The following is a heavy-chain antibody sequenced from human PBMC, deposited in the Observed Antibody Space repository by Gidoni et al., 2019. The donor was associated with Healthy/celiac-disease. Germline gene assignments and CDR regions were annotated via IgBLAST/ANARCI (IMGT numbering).Heavy chain of an antibody. CDR2: INPGDSDT. D-gene: IGHD1-26*01. Sequence: EVQVVQSGAEVKKPGESLKISCKGSGYSFTSYWSGWVGQMPGKGLEWMGIINPGDSDTRYSPAFQGQVTISADKSITTAYLQWSSLKASDTAMYYCARQRGSGSYYPSDAFDIWGHGTMVTVSS. CDR3: ARQRGSGSYYPSDAFDI. J-gene: IGHJ3*02. CDR1: GYSFTSYW. V-gene: IGHV5-51*01.